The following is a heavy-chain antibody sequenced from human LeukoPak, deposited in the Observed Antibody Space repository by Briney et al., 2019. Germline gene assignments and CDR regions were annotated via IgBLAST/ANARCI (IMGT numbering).Heavy chain of an antibody. Sequence: GASVKVSCKASGYTFSSYAISWVRQAPGQGLEWMGRIIPILGIANYAQKFQGRVTITADKSTSTAYMELSSLRSEDTAVYYCARETTVSQLGYYYGMDVWGQGTTVTVSS. CDR1: GYTFSSYA. CDR3: ARETTVSQLGYYYGMDV. V-gene: IGHV1-69*04. J-gene: IGHJ6*02. D-gene: IGHD4-11*01. CDR2: IIPILGIA.